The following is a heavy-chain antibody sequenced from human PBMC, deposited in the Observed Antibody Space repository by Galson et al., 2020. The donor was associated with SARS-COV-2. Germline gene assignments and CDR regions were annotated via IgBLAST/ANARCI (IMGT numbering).Heavy chain of an antibody. CDR1: GFTVSSNY. V-gene: IGHV3-53*04. J-gene: IGHJ6*02. CDR2: LYSGGYT. D-gene: IGHD3-10*01. Sequence: GESLKISCAASGFTVSSNYMSWVRQAPGKGLEWVSVLYSGGYTYYADSVKGRFTISRHNSKNTLDLQMNSLRAEDTAVYYCAGEGVIDGMDVWGQGTTVTVSS. CDR3: AGEGVIDGMDV.